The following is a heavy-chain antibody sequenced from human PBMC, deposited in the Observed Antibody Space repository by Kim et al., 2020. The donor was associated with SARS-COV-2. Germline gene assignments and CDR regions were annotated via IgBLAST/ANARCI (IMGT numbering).Heavy chain of an antibody. D-gene: IGHD3-22*01. Sequence: SETLSLTCTVSGGSISSSSYYWGWIRQPPGKGLEWIGSIYYSGSTYYNPSLKSRVTISVDTSKNQFSLKLSSVTAADTAVYYCARDGYYDSSGYRRWGQGTLVTVSS. CDR2: IYYSGST. CDR3: ARDGYYDSSGYRR. CDR1: GGSISSSSYY. J-gene: IGHJ4*02. V-gene: IGHV4-39*07.